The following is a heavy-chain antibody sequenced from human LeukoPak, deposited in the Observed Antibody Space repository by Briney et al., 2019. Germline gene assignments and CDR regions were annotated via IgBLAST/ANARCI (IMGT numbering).Heavy chain of an antibody. CDR1: GYTFTGYY. CDR3: ARDLTNIVATIEYYFDY. V-gene: IGHV1-2*02. D-gene: IGHD5-12*01. Sequence: GASVKVSCKASGYTFTGYYMHWVRQAPGQGLEWMGWINPNSGGTNYAQKFQGRVTMTRDTSISTAYMELSRLRSDDTAVYYCARDLTNIVATIEYYFDYWGQGTLVTVSS. CDR2: INPNSGGT. J-gene: IGHJ4*02.